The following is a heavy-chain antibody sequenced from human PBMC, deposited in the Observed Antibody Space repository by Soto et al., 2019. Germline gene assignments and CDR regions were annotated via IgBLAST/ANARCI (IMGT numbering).Heavy chain of an antibody. Sequence: GGSRRLSWAASGFTFSSYGMHWVRQAPGKGLEWVAVIWYDGSNKYYADSVKGRFTISRDNSKNTLYLQMNSLRAEDTAVYYCARDLASSSWYPLFDYWGQGTLVTVSS. V-gene: IGHV3-33*01. CDR3: ARDLASSSWYPLFDY. D-gene: IGHD6-13*01. J-gene: IGHJ4*02. CDR1: GFTFSSYG. CDR2: IWYDGSNK.